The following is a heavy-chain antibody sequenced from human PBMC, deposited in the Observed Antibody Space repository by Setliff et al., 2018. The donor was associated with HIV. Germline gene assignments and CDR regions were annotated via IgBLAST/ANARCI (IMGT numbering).Heavy chain of an antibody. CDR3: ARDRLGRGGSGYSD. V-gene: IGHV4-31*03. CDR2: IFHTGST. CDR1: GGSISSGDYY. D-gene: IGHD3-22*01. J-gene: IGHJ4*02. Sequence: SETLSLTCTVSGGSISSGDYYWTWIRQHPGKGLEWLGNIFHTGSTYYNPSLKSRVTISLDTSNRQFSLKLSSVTAADTAVYYCARDRLGRGGSGYSDWGQGTLVTVSS.